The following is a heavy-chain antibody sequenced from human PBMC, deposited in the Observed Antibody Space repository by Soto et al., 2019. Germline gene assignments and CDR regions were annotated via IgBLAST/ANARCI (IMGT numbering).Heavy chain of an antibody. CDR1: GGTFGNHG. V-gene: IGHV1-69*13. J-gene: IGHJ4*02. D-gene: IGHD5-18*01. Sequence: SVKVSCKASGGTFGNHGIAWVRQAPGQGLEWMGGFIAMLGTPTYAKKVQGRATVTADESLTSSYLELRSLRSEDTAVYFCARGAMANFDYWGQGTVVTVSS. CDR3: ARGAMANFDY. CDR2: FIAMLGTP.